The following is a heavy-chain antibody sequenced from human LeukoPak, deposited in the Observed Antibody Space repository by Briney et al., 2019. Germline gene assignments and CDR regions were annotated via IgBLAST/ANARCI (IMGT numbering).Heavy chain of an antibody. J-gene: IGHJ4*02. Sequence: GESLKISCVVSGFTVSSNYMSWVRQAPGKGLEWVSVIYSGGSTYYADSVKGRFTISRDNSKNTLYLQMSSLRAEDTAVYYCASDRGVAAHDYWGQGTLVTVSS. CDR1: GFTVSSNY. CDR2: IYSGGST. D-gene: IGHD6-13*01. V-gene: IGHV3-66*01. CDR3: ASDRGVAAHDY.